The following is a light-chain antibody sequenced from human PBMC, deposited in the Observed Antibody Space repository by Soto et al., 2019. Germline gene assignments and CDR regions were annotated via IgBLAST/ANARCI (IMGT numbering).Light chain of an antibody. CDR3: QQYNNWPYT. Sequence: EIVLTQSPGTLSLSPGERGTLSCRASQSVDTRRFAWYQQKPGQAPRLLIYAASFRATGTPDRFTGSGSGTEFTLTIRSLQSEDSAVYYCQQYNNWPYTFGQGTRLEIK. CDR1: QSVDTRR. J-gene: IGKJ5*01. CDR2: AAS. V-gene: IGKV3D-15*01.